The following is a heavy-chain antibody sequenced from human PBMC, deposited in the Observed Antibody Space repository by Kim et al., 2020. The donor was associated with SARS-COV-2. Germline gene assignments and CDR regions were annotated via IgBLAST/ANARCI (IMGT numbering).Heavy chain of an antibody. V-gene: IGHV3-23*01. Sequence: GGSLRLSCAASGFTFTNYAVSWVRQAPGKGLEWVSAINGRGNSTYCANSVKGRFTISRDNSKNTVYLQMVSLRAEDTAVYYCAKRAIYTSNWYVCDYWGQGTVGTVSS. CDR1: GFTFTNYA. CDR3: AKRAIYTSNWYVCDY. CDR2: INGRGNST. J-gene: IGHJ4*02. D-gene: IGHD6-13*01.